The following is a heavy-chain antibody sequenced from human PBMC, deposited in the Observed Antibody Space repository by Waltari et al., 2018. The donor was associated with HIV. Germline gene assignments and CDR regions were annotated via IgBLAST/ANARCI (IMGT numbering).Heavy chain of an antibody. J-gene: IGHJ4*02. CDR2: LRNGGAT. Sequence: QVHLQESGPGLVKPSGSLSLTCSVSGASTTTHYWTWIRKPPGKGLQWIGTLRNGGATNYNPCFKSRVAISVDTSKNQFSLKLTSVTAADTALYFCARATFTAVVPFYFDSWGQGILVTVSS. D-gene: IGHD2-21*02. CDR3: ARATFTAVVPFYFDS. V-gene: IGHV4-59*11. CDR1: GASTTTHY.